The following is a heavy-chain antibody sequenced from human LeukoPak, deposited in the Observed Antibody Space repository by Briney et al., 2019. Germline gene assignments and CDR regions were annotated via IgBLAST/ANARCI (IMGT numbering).Heavy chain of an antibody. CDR3: ARDGRHYDFWSGSYAFDI. CDR1: GYTFTSYG. D-gene: IGHD3-3*01. CDR2: ISAYNGNT. J-gene: IGHJ3*02. Sequence: ASVKVSCKASGYTFTSYGISWVRQAPGQGLEWMGWISAYNGNTNYAQKLRGRVTMTTDTSTSTAYMELRSLRSDDTAVYYCARDGRHYDFWSGSYAFDIWGQGTMVTVSS. V-gene: IGHV1-18*01.